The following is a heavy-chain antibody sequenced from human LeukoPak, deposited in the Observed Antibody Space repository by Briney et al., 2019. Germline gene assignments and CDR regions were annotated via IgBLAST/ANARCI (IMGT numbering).Heavy chain of an antibody. CDR2: IKQDGSDK. V-gene: IGHV3-7*01. Sequence: GGSLRLSGAASGFTFKTYWMSWVRQPPGKGLEWVANIKQDGSDKYYVDSVKGRFTISRDNAKNSLFLQINSLRIDDTAVYYCAIEEGGYLDSWGQGTLVTVSS. J-gene: IGHJ4*02. CDR1: GFTFKTYW. D-gene: IGHD1-26*01. CDR3: AIEEGGYLDS.